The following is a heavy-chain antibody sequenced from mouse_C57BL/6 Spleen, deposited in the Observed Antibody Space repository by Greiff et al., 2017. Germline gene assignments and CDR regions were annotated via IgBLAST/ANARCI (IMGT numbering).Heavy chain of an antibody. Sequence: LQESGAELVKPGASVKISCKASGYAFSSYWMNWVKQRPGKGLEWIGQIYPGDGDTNYNGKFKGKATLTAGKSSSTAYMQLSSLTSEDSAVYFCARRDGYGSFDYWGQGTTLTVSS. D-gene: IGHD1-1*01. CDR1: GYAFSSYW. CDR3: ARRDGYGSFDY. CDR2: IYPGDGDT. J-gene: IGHJ2*01. V-gene: IGHV1-80*01.